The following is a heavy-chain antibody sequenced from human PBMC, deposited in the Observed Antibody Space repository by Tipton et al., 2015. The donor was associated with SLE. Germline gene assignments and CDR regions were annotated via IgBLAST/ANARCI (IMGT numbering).Heavy chain of an antibody. CDR1: GFSISSGYY. D-gene: IGHD3-10*01. CDR3: ARDPGDSYWDYYYGMDV. CDR2: IYYSGNT. Sequence: TLSLTCDVTGFSISSGYYWGWIRQPPGKGLEWIGNIYYSGNTFYNPSLKRRVTISVDASKNQYSLKLTSVTAADTAVYYCARDPGDSYWDYYYGMDVWGQGTMVTVSS. J-gene: IGHJ6*02. V-gene: IGHV4-38-2*02.